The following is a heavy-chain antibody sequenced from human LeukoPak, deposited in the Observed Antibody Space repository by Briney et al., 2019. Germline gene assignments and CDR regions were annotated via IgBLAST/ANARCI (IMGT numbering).Heavy chain of an antibody. J-gene: IGHJ4*02. Sequence: SETLSLTCAVYGGSFSGYYWSWIRQPPGKGLEWIGEINHSGSTNYNPSLKSRVTISVDTSKNQFCLKLSSVTAADTAVCYCARVTGIPVAGTYYWGQGTLVTVS. D-gene: IGHD6-19*01. CDR2: INHSGST. V-gene: IGHV4-34*01. CDR1: GGSFSGYY. CDR3: ARVTGIPVAGTYY.